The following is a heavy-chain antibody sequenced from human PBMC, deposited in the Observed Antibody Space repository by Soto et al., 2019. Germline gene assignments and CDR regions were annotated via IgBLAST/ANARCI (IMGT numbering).Heavy chain of an antibody. CDR2: IYYSGST. J-gene: IGHJ6*03. CDR1: GGSISSGGYY. CDR3: ARRENDYYYYMDV. Sequence: SETLSLTCTVSGGSISSGGYYWSWIRQHPGKGLEWIGYIYYSGSTYYNPSLKSRVTISVDTSKNQFSLKLSSVTAADTAVYYCARRENDYYYYMDVWGKGTTVTVSS. V-gene: IGHV4-31*03.